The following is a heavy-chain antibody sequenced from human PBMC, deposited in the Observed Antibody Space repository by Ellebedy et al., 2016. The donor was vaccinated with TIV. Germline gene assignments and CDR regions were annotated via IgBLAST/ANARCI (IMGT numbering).Heavy chain of an antibody. CDR1: GGSFSGYY. V-gene: IGHV4-34*01. D-gene: IGHD5-18*01. Sequence: MPSETLSLTCAVYGGSFSGYYWSRIRQPPGKGLEWIGEINHSGSTNYNPSLTSRVTISVDTSKNQFSLKLSTVHAADTAVYYCARVSGYSYGYGGGVYPDYWGQGTLVTVSS. CDR2: INHSGST. CDR3: ARVSGYSYGYGGGVYPDY. J-gene: IGHJ4*02.